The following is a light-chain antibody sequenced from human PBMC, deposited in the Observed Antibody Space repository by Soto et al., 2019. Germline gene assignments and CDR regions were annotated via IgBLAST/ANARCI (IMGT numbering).Light chain of an antibody. Sequence: EIVLTQSPGTLSLSPGERVNLSCRASHSFSSSYLAWYQQEPGQAHRLLIYGASSRATGIPDRFSGSGSGTDFTLTMSRLEHEEFAAYYCNQYGSSPRTFGQGTKVDVK. V-gene: IGKV3-20*01. J-gene: IGKJ1*01. CDR1: HSFSSSY. CDR2: GAS. CDR3: NQYGSSPRT.